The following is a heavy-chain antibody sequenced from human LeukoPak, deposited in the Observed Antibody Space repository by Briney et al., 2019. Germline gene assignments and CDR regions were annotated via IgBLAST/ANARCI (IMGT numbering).Heavy chain of an antibody. CDR3: TYFGY. V-gene: IGHV3-33*01. CDR2: TLGDGNNK. CDR1: GFTFIKYG. Sequence: GRSLRLSCAASGFTFIKYGMHWVRQAPGKGLEWVALTLGDGNNKYYAASVRGRFTISRDNSKNTLYLQMNSLRAEDTAVYYCTYFGYWGQGTLVTVPS. J-gene: IGHJ4*02.